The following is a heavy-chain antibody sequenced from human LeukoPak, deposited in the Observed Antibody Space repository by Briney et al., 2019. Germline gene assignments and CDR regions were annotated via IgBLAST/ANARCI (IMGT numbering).Heavy chain of an antibody. V-gene: IGHV3-21*01. CDR1: GFTFSSYS. Sequence: AGSLRLSCAASGFTFSSYSMNWVRQAPGKGLEWVSSISSSSSYIYYADSVKGRFTISRDNAKNSLYLQMNSLRAEDTAVYYCARDMGSSWYPFDYWGQGTLVTVSS. D-gene: IGHD6-13*01. J-gene: IGHJ4*02. CDR2: ISSSSSYI. CDR3: ARDMGSSWYPFDY.